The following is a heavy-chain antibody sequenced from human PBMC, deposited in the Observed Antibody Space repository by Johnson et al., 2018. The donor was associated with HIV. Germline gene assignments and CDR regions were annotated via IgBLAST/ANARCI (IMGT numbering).Heavy chain of an antibody. V-gene: IGHV3-30*18. J-gene: IGHJ3*02. D-gene: IGHD6-19*01. CDR3: AKELGIPSGWYRGAFDI. Sequence: QVQLVESGGGVVQPGRSLRLSCAASGFTFSSYGMHWVRQAPGKGLEWVAVISYDGSNKYYADSVKGRFTIPRDNSKNTLYLQMNSLRAEDTAVYYCAKELGIPSGWYRGAFDIWGQGTMVTVSS. CDR2: ISYDGSNK. CDR1: GFTFSSYG.